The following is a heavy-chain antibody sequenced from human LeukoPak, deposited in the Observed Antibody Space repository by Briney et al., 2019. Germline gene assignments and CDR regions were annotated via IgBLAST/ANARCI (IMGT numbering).Heavy chain of an antibody. V-gene: IGHV1-69*01. Sequence: SVKVSCKASGGTFSSYAISWVRQAPGQGLEWMRGIIPIFGTANYAQKFQGRVTITADESTSTAYMELSSLRSEDTAVYYCARDTRGIAAASYYMDVWGKGTTVTISS. CDR2: IIPIFGTA. D-gene: IGHD6-13*01. CDR3: ARDTRGIAAASYYMDV. J-gene: IGHJ6*03. CDR1: GGTFSSYA.